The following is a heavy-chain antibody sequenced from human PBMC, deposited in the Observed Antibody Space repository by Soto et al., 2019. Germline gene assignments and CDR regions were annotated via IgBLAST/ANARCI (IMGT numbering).Heavy chain of an antibody. J-gene: IGHJ4*02. CDR2: IYHSGTT. CDR3: ARDESATGRAY. D-gene: IGHD1-1*01. Sequence: QVQLQESGPGLVKPSGTLSLTCAVSGDSISSSNWWTWVRQPPGKGLEWIGEIYHSGTTNYNPSLKSRVTISVDTSKNQFSLTLNSVTAADTAVYFCARDESATGRAYWGQGALVTVSS. V-gene: IGHV4-4*02. CDR1: GDSISSSNW.